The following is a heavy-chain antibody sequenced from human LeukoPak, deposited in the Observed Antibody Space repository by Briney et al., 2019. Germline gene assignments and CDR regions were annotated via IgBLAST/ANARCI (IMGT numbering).Heavy chain of an antibody. Sequence: PSETLSLTCTVSSGSISTSNYYSGWVRQPPGKALEWIGNIFYSGSTYYSPSLKSRVTISVDTSKNQFSLKLSSVTAADTAVYYCARRPRAGWFDPWGQGTLVTVSS. J-gene: IGHJ5*02. V-gene: IGHV4-39*07. CDR1: SGSISTSNYY. CDR3: ARRPRAGWFDP. CDR2: IFYSGST.